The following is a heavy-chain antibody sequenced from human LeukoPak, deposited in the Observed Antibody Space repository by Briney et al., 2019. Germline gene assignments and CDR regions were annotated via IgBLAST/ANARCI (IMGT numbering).Heavy chain of an antibody. CDR2: ISAYNSNT. CDR1: GYTFTSYG. CDR3: ARDRVVVVPAAMGYFDL. Sequence: ASVKVSCKASGYTFTSYGISWVRQAPGQGLEWMGWISAYNSNTNYAQKLQGRVTMTTDTSTSTAYMELRSLRSDDTAVYYCARDRVVVVPAAMGYFDLWGRGTLVTVSS. V-gene: IGHV1-18*04. J-gene: IGHJ2*01. D-gene: IGHD2-2*01.